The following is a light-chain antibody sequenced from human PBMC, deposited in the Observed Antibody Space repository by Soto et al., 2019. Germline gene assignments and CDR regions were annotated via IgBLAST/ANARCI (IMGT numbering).Light chain of an antibody. CDR1: KAINNY. J-gene: IGKJ4*01. CDR3: QQYDTYPLT. CDR2: AAS. Sequence: DIKMTQSPSSLSASVGDRVTITCRATKAINNYLAWFQQKPGKAPKSLIYAASTLHSGVPSRFSGSGAGTDFTLTISSLQPEDFATYYCQQYDTYPLTFGGVTKVEIK. V-gene: IGKV1-16*01.